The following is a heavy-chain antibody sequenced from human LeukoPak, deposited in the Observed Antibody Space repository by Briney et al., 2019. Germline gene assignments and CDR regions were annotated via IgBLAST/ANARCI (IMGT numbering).Heavy chain of an antibody. J-gene: IGHJ4*02. V-gene: IGHV1-2*02. CDR3: ARVNGITIFGVVNPFDY. CDR1: GYTFTGYY. CDR2: INPNSGGT. D-gene: IGHD3-3*01. Sequence: ASVKVSCKASGYTFTGYYMHWVRQAPGQGLEWMGWINPNSGGTNYAQKFQGRVTITRDTSISTAYMELSRLRSDDTAVYYCARVNGITIFGVVNPFDYWGQGTLVTVSS.